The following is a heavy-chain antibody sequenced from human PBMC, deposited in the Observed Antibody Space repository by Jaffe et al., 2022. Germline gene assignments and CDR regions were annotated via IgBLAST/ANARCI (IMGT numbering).Heavy chain of an antibody. J-gene: IGHJ5*02. CDR1: GGSVSSGSYY. CDR3: ARDGGVLYWPDP. D-gene: IGHD2-8*02. Sequence: QVQLQESGPGLVKPSETLSLTCTVSGGSVSSGSYYWSWIRQPPGKGLEWIGYIYYTGNTNYNPSLKSRVTISLDTSKNQFSLKLSSVTAADTAVYYCARDGGVLYWPDPWGQGTLVTVSS. V-gene: IGHV4-61*01. CDR2: IYYTGNT.